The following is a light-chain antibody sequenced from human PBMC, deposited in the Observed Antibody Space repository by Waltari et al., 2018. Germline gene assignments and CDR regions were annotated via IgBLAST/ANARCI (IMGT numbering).Light chain of an antibody. Sequence: EIVLTQSPGTLSLSPGERATLSCRASQSVSRTLAWYQHKPGQAPKLLIYGASIKATGIPDRFTGSGSGTDFSLTISSLGPKDFAIYFCQHYVRLPATFGQGTKVEIK. CDR2: GAS. CDR1: QSVSRT. CDR3: QHYVRLPAT. J-gene: IGKJ1*01. V-gene: IGKV3-20*01.